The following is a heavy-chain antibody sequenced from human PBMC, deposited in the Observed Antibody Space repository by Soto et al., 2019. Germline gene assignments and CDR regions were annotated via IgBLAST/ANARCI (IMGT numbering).Heavy chain of an antibody. CDR1: GYTFTDYD. V-gene: IGHV1-2*02. D-gene: IGHD3-10*01. Sequence: SVKVSCKASGYTFTDYDMNWVRQAPGQGLEWMGWMNPNSGDTHYAHQFQGRLVMTRDTSISTAFMELSSLRSDDTALYYCARQPFASLTDFWGQGALVVVSS. CDR3: ARQPFASLTDF. CDR2: MNPNSGDT. J-gene: IGHJ4*02.